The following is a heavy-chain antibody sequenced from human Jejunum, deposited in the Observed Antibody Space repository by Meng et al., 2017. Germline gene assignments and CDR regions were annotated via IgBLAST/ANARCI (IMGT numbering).Heavy chain of an antibody. D-gene: IGHD1-26*01. V-gene: IGHV4-30-4*01. CDR2: IYYSGST. J-gene: IGHJ4*02. CDR3: ARSPYSGSALPFFDY. Sequence: QVQLAEAGPGMVEPSQNLSLTCTVSGDSFNSPDYYWSWIRQPPEKGLEWIGYIYYSGSTYYNPSLKSRVSISGDTSNKQFSLKLTSVSAADTAVYYCARSPYSGSALPFFDYWGQGSLVTVSS. CDR1: GDSFNSPDYY.